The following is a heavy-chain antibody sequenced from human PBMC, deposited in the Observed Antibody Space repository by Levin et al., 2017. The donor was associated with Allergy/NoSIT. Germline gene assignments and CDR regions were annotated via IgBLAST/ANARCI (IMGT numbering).Heavy chain of an antibody. CDR1: GGSISSGSYY. V-gene: IGHV4-61*02. D-gene: IGHD3-10*01. J-gene: IGHJ4*02. CDR3: ARAEVGSEH. CDR2: IYSSGSA. Sequence: TSETLSLTCKVSGGSISSGSYYWSWIRQPAAKGLEWIGRIYSSGSANYNPSLKSRVTISVDTSKNQFSLKLRSVTAADTAVYYCARAEVGSEHWGQGTLVTVSS.